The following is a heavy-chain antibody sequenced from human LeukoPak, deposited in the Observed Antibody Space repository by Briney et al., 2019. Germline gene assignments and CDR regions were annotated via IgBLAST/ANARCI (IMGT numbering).Heavy chain of an antibody. CDR2: IWYDGSNK. CDR3: ARDIDGFGRISYYFDY. CDR1: GFTFSSYG. Sequence: PGGSLRLSCAASGFTFSSYGMHWVRQAPGKGLEWVAVIWYDGSNKYYADSVKGRFTISRDNSKNTLYLQMNSLRAEDTAVYFCARDIDGFGRISYYFDYWGQGTLVTVSS. D-gene: IGHD2/OR15-2a*01. J-gene: IGHJ4*02. V-gene: IGHV3-33*08.